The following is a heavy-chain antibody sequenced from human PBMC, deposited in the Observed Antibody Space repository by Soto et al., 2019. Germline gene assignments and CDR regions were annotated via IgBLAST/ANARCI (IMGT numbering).Heavy chain of an antibody. CDR1: GYSFTSYW. CDR3: ERVDTDMVVYGMDV. CDR2: IYPGDSAT. J-gene: IGHJ6*02. D-gene: IGHD5-18*01. Sequence: GESLKISCKGSGYSFTSYWIGWVRQMPGKGLEWMGIIYPGDSATRYSTSFKGQVTISADKYIRTAYLQWSSLKASDTAMYYCERVDTDMVVYGMDVWRQGTTLTVS. V-gene: IGHV5-51*01.